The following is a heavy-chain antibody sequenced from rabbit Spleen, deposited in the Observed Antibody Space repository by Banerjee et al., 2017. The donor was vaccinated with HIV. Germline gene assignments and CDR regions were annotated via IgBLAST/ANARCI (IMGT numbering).Heavy chain of an antibody. V-gene: IGHV1S40*01. CDR1: GVSFSGDSY. CDR2: INVVTGKS. CDR3: ARDGSGSDSYVPDYFTL. J-gene: IGHJ4*01. Sequence: QSLEESGGDLVKPGASLTLTCIASGVSFSGDSYMCWVRQAPGKGLEWIACINVVTGKSVYASWAKGRFFMSRTSSTTVTLQMTSLTAADTATYFCARDGSGSDSYVPDYFTLWGPGTLVNVS. D-gene: IGHD1-1*01.